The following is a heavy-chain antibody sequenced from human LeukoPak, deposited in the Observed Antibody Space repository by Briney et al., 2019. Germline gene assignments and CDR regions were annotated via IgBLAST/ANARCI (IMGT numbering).Heavy chain of an antibody. CDR3: TRARSSGWGHNFDY. Sequence: SETLSLTCTVSGGSISSYYWSWIRQPPGKGLEWIGYIYYSGSTNHNPSLKSRVTISVDTSKNQFSLKLSSVTAADTAVYYCTRARSSGWGHNFDYWGQGTLVTVSA. V-gene: IGHV4-59*01. CDR2: IYYSGST. D-gene: IGHD6-19*01. J-gene: IGHJ4*02. CDR1: GGSISSYY.